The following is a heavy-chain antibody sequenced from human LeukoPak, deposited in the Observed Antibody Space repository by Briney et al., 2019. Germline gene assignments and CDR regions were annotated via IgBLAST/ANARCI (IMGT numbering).Heavy chain of an antibody. J-gene: IGHJ6*03. CDR1: GYTFTSYA. D-gene: IGHD6-19*01. CDR2: ISAYNGNT. CDR3: ARGSYSSGWYDYYYYMDV. V-gene: IGHV1-18*01. Sequence: ASVKVSCKASGYTFTSYAMHWVRQAPGQGLEWMGWISAYNGNTNYAQKLQGRVTMTTDTSTSTAYMELRSLRSDDTAVYYCARGSYSSGWYDYYYYMDVWGKGTTVTVSS.